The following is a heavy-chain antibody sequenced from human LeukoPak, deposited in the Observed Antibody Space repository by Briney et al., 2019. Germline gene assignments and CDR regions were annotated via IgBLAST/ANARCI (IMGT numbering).Heavy chain of an antibody. D-gene: IGHD3-3*01. V-gene: IGHV3-53*01. CDR2: IYSGGST. CDR3: TTRITIFGVVITDFDY. J-gene: IGHJ4*02. Sequence: GGSLRLSCAASGFTVSSNYMSWVRQAPGKGLEWVSVIYSGGSTYYADSVKGRFTISRDNSKNTLYLQMNSLRTEDTAVYYCTTRITIFGVVITDFDYWGQGTLVTVSS. CDR1: GFTVSSNY.